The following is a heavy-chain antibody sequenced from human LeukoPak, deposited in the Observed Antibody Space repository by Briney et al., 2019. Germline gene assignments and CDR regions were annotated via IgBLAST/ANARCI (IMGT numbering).Heavy chain of an antibody. Sequence: GGSLRLSCAASGFTFSRNAMNWVRQAPGKGLEWVAAVSGNGLGTYYADSVKGCFNISRDNSRNTLYLQMNSLRIEDTAFYYCAKDANYLRSSGYLIPIDFWGQGTLVTVSS. CDR1: GFTFSRNA. CDR3: AKDANYLRSSGYLIPIDF. CDR2: VSGNGLGT. V-gene: IGHV3-23*01. J-gene: IGHJ4*02. D-gene: IGHD3-22*01.